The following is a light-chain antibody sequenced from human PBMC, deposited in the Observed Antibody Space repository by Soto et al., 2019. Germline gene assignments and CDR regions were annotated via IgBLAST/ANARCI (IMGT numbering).Light chain of an antibody. CDR3: CSYAGSRTFVV. J-gene: IGLJ2*01. CDR2: EGS. Sequence: HSVLTQPASVSGSPGQSITISCTGTSSDVGSYNLVSWYQQHPGKAPKLMIYEGSYRPSGVSNRFSGSKSGNTASLTISGLQAEDEADYYCCSYAGSRTFVVFGGGTQLTVL. V-gene: IGLV2-23*03. CDR1: SSDVGSYNL.